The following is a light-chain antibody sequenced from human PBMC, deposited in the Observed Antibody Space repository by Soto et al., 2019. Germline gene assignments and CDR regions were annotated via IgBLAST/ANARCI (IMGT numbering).Light chain of an antibody. V-gene: IGKV1-39*01. J-gene: IGKJ2*01. CDR3: QQSYSAPPT. CDR2: AAS. Sequence: DIQMTQSPSSLSASVGERVTVTCRASQSVVSYVNWYQQKPGRAPTLLIYAASSLQSGVPSRFSGSGSGTDFTLTISNLQPEDSATYYCQQSYSAPPTFGQGTKLEIK. CDR1: QSVVSY.